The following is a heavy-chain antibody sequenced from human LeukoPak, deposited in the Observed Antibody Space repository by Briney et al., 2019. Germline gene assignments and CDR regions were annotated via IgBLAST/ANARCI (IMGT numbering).Heavy chain of an antibody. D-gene: IGHD6-19*01. CDR1: GFTFSSYA. CDR3: AKLPKTYSSGWFDY. Sequence: GGSLRLSCAVSGFTFSSYAMSWVRQAPGKGLECVSVSSGSDSSTYYAASVKGRFTISRDNSKNTLYLQMNSLRAEDTAVYYCAKLPKTYSSGWFDYWGQGTLVTVSS. J-gene: IGHJ4*02. V-gene: IGHV3-23*01. CDR2: SSGSDSST.